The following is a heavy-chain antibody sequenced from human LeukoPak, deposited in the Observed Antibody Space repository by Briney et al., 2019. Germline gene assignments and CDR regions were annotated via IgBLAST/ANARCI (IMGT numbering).Heavy chain of an antibody. V-gene: IGHV1-46*01. Sequence: GGSLRLSCAASGYTFTSYYMHWVRQAPGQGLEWMGIINPSGGSTSYAQKFQGRVTMTRDTSTSTVYMELSSLRSEDTAVYYCARVTGANSGYDSPPYYWGQGTLVTVSS. D-gene: IGHD5-12*01. CDR3: ARVTGANSGYDSPPYY. CDR2: INPSGGST. CDR1: GYTFTSYY. J-gene: IGHJ4*02.